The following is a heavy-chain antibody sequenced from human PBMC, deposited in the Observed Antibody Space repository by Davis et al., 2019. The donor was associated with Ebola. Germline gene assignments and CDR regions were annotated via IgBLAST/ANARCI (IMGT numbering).Heavy chain of an antibody. Sequence: ASVKVSCKASGYTFTGYYIHWVRQAPGQGLEWMGMINPNDGRTIYAQKFQGRVTVTRNTSISTAYLELSSLRSEDTAVYYCALHTGMLLWGQGTLVTVSS. CDR3: ALHTGMLL. CDR2: INPNDGRT. D-gene: IGHD3-16*01. CDR1: GYTFTGYY. J-gene: IGHJ4*02. V-gene: IGHV1-46*01.